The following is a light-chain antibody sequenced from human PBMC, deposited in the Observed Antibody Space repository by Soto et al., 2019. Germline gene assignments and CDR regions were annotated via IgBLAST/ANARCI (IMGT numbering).Light chain of an antibody. V-gene: IGKV4-1*01. CDR2: WAS. CDR3: QQYFEVPYT. Sequence: DIVMTQSPDSLALSLGERASINCKSSRSVLYNSNNKDYLAWYQQKPGQPPRLLIYWASTRESGVPDRFGGSGSGTDFTLTISSLQAEDVAVYYCQQYFEVPYTFGQGTKLEIK. J-gene: IGKJ2*01. CDR1: RSVLYNSNNKDY.